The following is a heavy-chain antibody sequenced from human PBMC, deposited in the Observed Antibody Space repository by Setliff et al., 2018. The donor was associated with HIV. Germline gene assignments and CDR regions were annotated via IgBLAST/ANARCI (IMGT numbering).Heavy chain of an antibody. J-gene: IGHJ4*02. D-gene: IGHD1-26*01. Sequence: SETLSLTCTVSGGSISSYYWSWIRQPPGKGLEWIGYIYRTGSTNYNSSLKSRLTISTDTSKNQFHLNLSSVTAADTAIYYCATMGGQGTHFDYWGQGTLVTVSS. V-gene: IGHV4-59*08. CDR1: GGSISSYY. CDR3: ATMGGQGTHFDY. CDR2: IYRTGST.